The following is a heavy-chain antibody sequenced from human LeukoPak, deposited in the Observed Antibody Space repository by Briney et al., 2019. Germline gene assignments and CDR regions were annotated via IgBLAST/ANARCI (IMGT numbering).Heavy chain of an antibody. CDR3: AELGITMIGGV. D-gene: IGHD3-10*02. CDR2: ISSSGSTI. V-gene: IGHV3-48*03. J-gene: IGHJ6*04. CDR1: GLTPSSYE. Sequence: PGGSLRLSCAASGLTPSSYEMNWVPQAPGKGLEWVSYISSSGSTIYYADSVKGRFTISRDNAKNSLYLQMNSLRAEDTAVYYCAELGITMIGGVWGKGTTVTISS.